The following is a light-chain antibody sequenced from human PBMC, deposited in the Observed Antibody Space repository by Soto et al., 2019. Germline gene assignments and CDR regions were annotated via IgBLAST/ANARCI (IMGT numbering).Light chain of an antibody. J-gene: IGLJ3*02. CDR1: SSNIGSNL. V-gene: IGLV1-44*01. CDR3: ALWDDSLNGLRV. Sequence: QAVVTQPPSASGTPGQTGTISCSGSSSNIGSNLVNWYQLLPGTTPRLLIYNNNQRPSAVPDRFSGSKSGTSASLAISGLQSEDEGDYFCALWDDSLNGLRVFGGGTQLTVL. CDR2: NNN.